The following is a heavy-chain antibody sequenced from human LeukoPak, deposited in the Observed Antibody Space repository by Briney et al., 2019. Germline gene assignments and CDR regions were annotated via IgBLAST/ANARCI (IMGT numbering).Heavy chain of an antibody. CDR3: AKELGRGGSYPGLSVDY. CDR1: GFTFSSYA. V-gene: IGHV3-30*04. J-gene: IGHJ4*02. D-gene: IGHD1-26*01. Sequence: PGRSLRLSCAASGFTFSSYAMHWVRQAPGKGLEWVAVISYDGSNKYYADSVKDRFTISRDNSKNTLYLQMNSLRAEDTAVYYCAKELGRGGSYPGLSVDYWGQGTLVTVSS. CDR2: ISYDGSNK.